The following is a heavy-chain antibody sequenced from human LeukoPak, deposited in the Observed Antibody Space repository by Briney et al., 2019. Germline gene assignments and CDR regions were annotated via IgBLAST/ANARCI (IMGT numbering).Heavy chain of an antibody. CDR3: ARGYSGSYGRFDY. CDR2: IYYSGST. D-gene: IGHD1-26*01. Sequence: PSETLSLTCTVSGGSISSCYWSWIRQPPGKGLEWIGYIYYSGSTNYNPSLKSRVTISVDTSKNQFSLKLSSVTAADTAVYYCARGYSGSYGRFDYWGQGTLVTVSS. J-gene: IGHJ4*02. CDR1: GGSISSCY. V-gene: IGHV4-59*01.